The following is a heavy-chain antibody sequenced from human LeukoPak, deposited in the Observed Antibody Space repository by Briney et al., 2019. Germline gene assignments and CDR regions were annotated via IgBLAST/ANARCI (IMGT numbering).Heavy chain of an antibody. CDR1: GFSFSTYS. D-gene: IGHD3-22*01. J-gene: IGHJ1*01. CDR2: ISSRSDYI. V-gene: IGHV3-21*04. Sequence: GGSLRLSCAASGFSFSTYSINWVRQAPGKGLEWVSSISSRSDYIYYADSVKGRFTISRDNANNSLYLQMNSLRAEDTALYYCAIMHGYYDGSGYWVQWGQGTLVTVSS. CDR3: AIMHGYYDGSGYWVQ.